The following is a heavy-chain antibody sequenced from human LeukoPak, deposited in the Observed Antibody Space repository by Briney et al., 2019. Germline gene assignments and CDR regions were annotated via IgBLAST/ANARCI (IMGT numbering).Heavy chain of an antibody. Sequence: PSETLSLTFTVSGGSISSHYWSWIRQPPGKGLEWIGYIHYSGTTNYNPSLKSRVSISLDTSKSQVSLKMYSVTAADTAVYYCASPVGIGSNAAADYWGQGTLVSV. CDR2: IHYSGTT. D-gene: IGHD2-15*01. CDR1: GGSISSHY. CDR3: ASPVGIGSNAAADY. V-gene: IGHV4-59*11. J-gene: IGHJ4*02.